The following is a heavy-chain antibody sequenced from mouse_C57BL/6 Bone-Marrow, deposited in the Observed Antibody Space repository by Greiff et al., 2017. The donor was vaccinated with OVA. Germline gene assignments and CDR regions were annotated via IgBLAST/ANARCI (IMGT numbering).Heavy chain of an antibody. Sequence: QVQLQQPGAELVMPGASVKLSCKASGYTFTSYWMHWVKQRPGQGLEWIGEIDPSDSYTNYNQKFKGKSTLTVDESSSTAYMQLSSLTSEDSAVYYCARELYYYAMDYWGQGTSVTVSS. J-gene: IGHJ4*01. CDR3: ARELYYYAMDY. CDR1: GYTFTSYW. CDR2: IDPSDSYT. V-gene: IGHV1-69*01.